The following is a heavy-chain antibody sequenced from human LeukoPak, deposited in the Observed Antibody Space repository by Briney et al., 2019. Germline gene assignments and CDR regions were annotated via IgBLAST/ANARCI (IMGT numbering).Heavy chain of an antibody. D-gene: IGHD2-21*02. CDR1: GYTFTSYD. CDR2: MNPNSGNT. CDR3: ARALTAIPGY. V-gene: IGHV1-8*01. J-gene: IGHJ4*02. Sequence: GASVTVSCTASGYTFTSYDINWVRQAPGQGLEWMGWMNPNSGNTGYAQKFQGRVTMTGNTSISTAYMELSSLRSEDTAVYYCARALTAIPGYWGQGTLVTVSS.